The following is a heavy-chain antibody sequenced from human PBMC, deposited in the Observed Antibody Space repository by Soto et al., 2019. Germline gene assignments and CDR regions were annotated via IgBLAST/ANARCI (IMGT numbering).Heavy chain of an antibody. CDR1: GGSISSYY. D-gene: IGHD2-15*01. CDR3: ARMVVVAATRRFDAFDI. Sequence: PSETLSLTCTVSGGSISSYYWSWIRQPPGKGLEWIGYIYYSGSTNYNPSLKSRVTISVDTSKNQFSLKLSSVTAADTAVYYCARMVVVAATRRFDAFDIWGQGTMATVSS. CDR2: IYYSGST. J-gene: IGHJ3*02. V-gene: IGHV4-59*01.